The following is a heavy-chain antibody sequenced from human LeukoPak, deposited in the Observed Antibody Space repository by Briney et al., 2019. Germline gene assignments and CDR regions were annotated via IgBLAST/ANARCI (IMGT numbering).Heavy chain of an antibody. CDR2: INPNSGGT. Sequence: GASVKVSCKASGYTFTGYYMHWVRQAPGQGLEWMGWINPNSGGTNYAQKFQVRVTMTGDTSISTAYMELSRLRSDDTAVYYCARDLRLAVSGTSGFDIWGQGTVVTVSS. CDR3: ARDLRLAVSGTSGFDI. CDR1: GYTFTGYY. J-gene: IGHJ3*02. V-gene: IGHV1-2*02. D-gene: IGHD6-19*01.